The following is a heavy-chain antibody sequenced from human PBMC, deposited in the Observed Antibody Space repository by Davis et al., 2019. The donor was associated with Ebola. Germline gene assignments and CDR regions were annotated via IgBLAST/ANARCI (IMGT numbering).Heavy chain of an antibody. CDR3: ARVGWLREGGLFDY. V-gene: IGHV3-33*01. D-gene: IGHD5-12*01. Sequence: GGSLRLSCAASGFTFSSYGMHWVRQAPGKGLEWVAVIWYDGSNKYYADSVKGRFTISRDNSKHTLYLQMNSLRAEETAVYYCARVGWLREGGLFDYWGQGTLVTVSS. CDR1: GFTFSSYG. CDR2: IWYDGSNK. J-gene: IGHJ4*02.